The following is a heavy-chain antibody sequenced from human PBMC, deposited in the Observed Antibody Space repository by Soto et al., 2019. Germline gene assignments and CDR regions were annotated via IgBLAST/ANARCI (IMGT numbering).Heavy chain of an antibody. CDR3: ARTTGRHLDF. CDR1: GGSIGSGDYY. J-gene: IGHJ4*02. D-gene: IGHD4-4*01. Sequence: SETLSLTCTVSGGSIGSGDYYWSWIRQPPGKGLEWIGYIYYSGNTYYNPSLKSRLTISLDTSKNQFSLNMSSVTAADTAVYYCARTTGRHLDFWGQGIPVTVS. V-gene: IGHV4-30-4*02. CDR2: IYYSGNT.